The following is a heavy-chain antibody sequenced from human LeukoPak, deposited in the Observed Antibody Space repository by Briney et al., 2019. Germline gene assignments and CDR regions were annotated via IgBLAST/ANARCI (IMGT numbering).Heavy chain of an antibody. J-gene: IGHJ4*02. Sequence: PSETLSLTCTVSGGSISGYYWSWIRQPPGKGLEWIGEINHSGSTYYNPSLKSRVTISVDTSKNQFSLKLSSVTAADTAVYYCARLGRGPTYYDILTGHENFDYWGQGTLVTVSS. D-gene: IGHD3-9*01. V-gene: IGHV4-34*01. CDR1: GGSISGYY. CDR3: ARLGRGPTYYDILTGHENFDY. CDR2: INHSGST.